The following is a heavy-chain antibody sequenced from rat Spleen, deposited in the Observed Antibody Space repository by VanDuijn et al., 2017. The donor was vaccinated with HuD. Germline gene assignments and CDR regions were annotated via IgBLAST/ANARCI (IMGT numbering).Heavy chain of an antibody. CDR1: GFTFSDYY. D-gene: IGHD1-9*01. CDR3: ATYFGYNLNWFAY. Sequence: EVQLVESGGGLVQPGRSLKLSCAASGFTFSDYYMAWVRLPPKKGLEWVATISSSGSKTYHSDSVKGRFTISRDNGNDTLYLQMDSLRSEDTATYYCATYFGYNLNWFAYWGQGTLVTVSS. CDR2: ISSSGSKT. V-gene: IGHV5-25*01. J-gene: IGHJ3*01.